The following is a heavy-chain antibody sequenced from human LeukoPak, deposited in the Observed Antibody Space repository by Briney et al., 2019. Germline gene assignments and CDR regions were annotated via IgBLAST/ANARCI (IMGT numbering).Heavy chain of an antibody. CDR3: ARGMMVRGVRYYYYYGMDV. J-gene: IGHJ6*02. Sequence: VASVKVSCKASGYTFTNYYMHWVRQAPGQGLEWMGIVNPTGGSTSYAQKFQGRVTLTRDTSTSTVYMELSSLRSEDTAMYYCARGMMVRGVRYYYYYGMDVWGQGTTVTVSS. CDR1: GYTFTNYY. V-gene: IGHV1-46*01. CDR2: VNPTGGST. D-gene: IGHD3-10*01.